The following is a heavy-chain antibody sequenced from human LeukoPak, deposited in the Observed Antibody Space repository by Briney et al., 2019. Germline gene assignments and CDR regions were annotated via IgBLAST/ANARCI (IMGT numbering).Heavy chain of an antibody. D-gene: IGHD2-15*01. J-gene: IGHJ6*02. Sequence: PGGSLRLSCAASGFTFSSYWMSWVRQAPGKGLEWVANIKQDGSEKYYVDSVKGRFTISRDNAKNSLYLQMNSLRAEDTALYYCAKDAVVAATHYYYYYGMDVWGQGTTVTVSS. CDR3: AKDAVVAATHYYYYYGMDV. V-gene: IGHV3-7*03. CDR1: GFTFSSYW. CDR2: IKQDGSEK.